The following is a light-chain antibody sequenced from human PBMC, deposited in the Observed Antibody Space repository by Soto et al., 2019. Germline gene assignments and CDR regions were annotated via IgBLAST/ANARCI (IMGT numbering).Light chain of an antibody. CDR3: SSYTRTNTWV. V-gene: IGLV2-14*01. CDR2: EVS. J-gene: IGLJ3*02. CDR1: SSDIGAYNY. Sequence: QSVLTQPASVSGSPGQAITISCTGTSSDIGAYNYVSWYQHHPGKAPKLMLYEVSNRPSGVSNRFSGSKSGNTASLTISGLQSEDEADYYCSSYTRTNTWVFGGGTKLTVL.